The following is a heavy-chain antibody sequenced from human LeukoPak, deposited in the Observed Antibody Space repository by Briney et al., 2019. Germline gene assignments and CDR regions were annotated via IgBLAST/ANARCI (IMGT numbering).Heavy chain of an antibody. CDR2: IYSGGST. D-gene: IGHD5-12*01. CDR1: GFTVSSNY. CDR3: ARDYPGYSGYDAREDAFDI. J-gene: IGHJ3*02. Sequence: PGGSLRLSCAASGFTVSSNYMSWVREAPGKGLEWVSVIYSGGSTYYADSVKVRFTISRDNSKNTLYLQMNSLRAEDTAVYYCARDYPGYSGYDAREDAFDIWGQGTMVTVSS. V-gene: IGHV3-53*01.